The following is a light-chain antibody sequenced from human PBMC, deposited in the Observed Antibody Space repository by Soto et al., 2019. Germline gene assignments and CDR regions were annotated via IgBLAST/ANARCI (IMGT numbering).Light chain of an antibody. CDR2: GAS. CDR3: QQYNNWPRT. CDR1: QSVSSN. J-gene: IGKJ2*01. V-gene: IGKV3-15*01. Sequence: EIVMTQSPATLSVSPGERATLSCRASQSVSSNLAWYQQKPGQAPRLLIYGASTRATGIPARFSGSGSGKDFTLTISSLQSEDFAVYYCQQYNNWPRTFGQGTKLEIK.